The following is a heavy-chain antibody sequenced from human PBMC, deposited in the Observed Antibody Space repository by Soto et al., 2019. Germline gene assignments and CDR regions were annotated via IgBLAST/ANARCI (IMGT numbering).Heavy chain of an antibody. Sequence: GGYLMVSSAPSGLSVSSNYMSGVRQALGKELEWVSVIYSGGTTYYADSVKGRFTISRDNSKNTLYFLMNSLRAEDTAVYYCARSRRPVGATPSDVCGQGILVTVTS. J-gene: IGHJ4*02. CDR3: ARSRRPVGATPSDV. CDR1: GLSVSSNY. D-gene: IGHD1-26*01. V-gene: IGHV3-53*01. CDR2: IYSGGTT.